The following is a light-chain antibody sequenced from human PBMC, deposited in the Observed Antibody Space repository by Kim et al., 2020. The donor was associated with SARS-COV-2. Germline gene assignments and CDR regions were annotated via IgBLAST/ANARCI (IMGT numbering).Light chain of an antibody. CDR1: KLGNKY. J-gene: IGLJ2*01. CDR3: QAWDSSTVV. V-gene: IGLV3-1*01. Sequence: SVSPGQTASISCSGDKLGNKYVCWYQQKPGQSPVLVIFGESRRPSGIPERFSGSNSGNTATLTISGTQATDEADYYCQAWDSSTVVFGGGTKLTVL. CDR2: GES.